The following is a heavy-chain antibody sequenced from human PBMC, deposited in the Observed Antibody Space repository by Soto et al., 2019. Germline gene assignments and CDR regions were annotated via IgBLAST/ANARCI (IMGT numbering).Heavy chain of an antibody. V-gene: IGHV3-74*02. J-gene: IGHJ4*02. CDR3: ARGKDQRNTQTYSYFDS. D-gene: IGHD5-18*01. CDR1: GFTVSNNY. CDR2: VNSDGSMT. Sequence: ESGGGLIQPGGSLRLSCAVSGFTVSNNYMSWVRQVPGKGLVWVSRVNSDGSMTAYADSVKGRFTISRDNAKNTLYLQMNSLKADDTAVYYCARGKDQRNTQTYSYFDSWGQGTQVAVSS.